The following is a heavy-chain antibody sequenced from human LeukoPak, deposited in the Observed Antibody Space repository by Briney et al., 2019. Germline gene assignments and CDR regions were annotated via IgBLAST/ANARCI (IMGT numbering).Heavy chain of an antibody. CDR2: IWNDGSNK. D-gene: IGHD5-12*01. Sequence: GGSLRLSCAASGFTFSSYGMHWVRQAPGKGLEWVAVIWNDGSNKYYADSVKGRFTISRDNSKNTLYLQMNRLRAEDTAVYYCARDPQGVATRFYYGMDVWGQGTTVTVSS. CDR3: ARDPQGVATRFYYGMDV. J-gene: IGHJ6*02. V-gene: IGHV3-33*01. CDR1: GFTFSSYG.